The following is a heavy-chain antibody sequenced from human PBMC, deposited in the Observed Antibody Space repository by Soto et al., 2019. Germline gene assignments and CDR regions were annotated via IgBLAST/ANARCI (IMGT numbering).Heavy chain of an antibody. Sequence: GGSLRLSCAASGFTFSSYAMHWVRQAPGKGLEWVAVISYDGSNKYYADSVKGRFTISRDNSKNTLYLQMNSLRAEDTAVYYCARALSEWLVHYYYYGMDVWGQGTTVTVSS. D-gene: IGHD6-19*01. CDR1: GFTFSSYA. CDR2: ISYDGSNK. J-gene: IGHJ6*02. CDR3: ARALSEWLVHYYYYGMDV. V-gene: IGHV3-30-3*01.